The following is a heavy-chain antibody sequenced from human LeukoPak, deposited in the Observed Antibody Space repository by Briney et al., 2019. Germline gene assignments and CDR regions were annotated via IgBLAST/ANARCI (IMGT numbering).Heavy chain of an antibody. CDR3: AREPAPIVLVPAASRYYYYYYGMDV. J-gene: IGHJ6*04. D-gene: IGHD2-2*01. Sequence: GRSLRLSCAASGFTFSSYAMHWVRQPPGKGLEGVAVISYDGSNKYYADSVKGRFTISRDNSKNTLYLQMNSLRAEDTAVYYCAREPAPIVLVPAASRYYYYYYGMDVWGKGTTVTASS. CDR2: ISYDGSNK. V-gene: IGHV3-30*04. CDR1: GFTFSSYA.